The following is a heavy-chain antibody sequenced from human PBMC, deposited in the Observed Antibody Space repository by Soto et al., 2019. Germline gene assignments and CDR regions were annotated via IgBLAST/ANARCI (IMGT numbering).Heavy chain of an antibody. CDR3: AMVEVYVTPSPQDV. V-gene: IGHV1-18*01. CDR2: INTYNGNT. D-gene: IGHD2-15*01. Sequence: QVQLVQSGAEVKNPGASVKVSCRASGYTFTRYGIGWARQAPGQGLEWMGWINTYNGNTNYAQNVQGRVTLTTDTSTSTAYRELRSRRPNETAIYYCAMVEVYVTPSPQDVWGQGTTVSVSS. J-gene: IGHJ6*02. CDR1: GYTFTRYG.